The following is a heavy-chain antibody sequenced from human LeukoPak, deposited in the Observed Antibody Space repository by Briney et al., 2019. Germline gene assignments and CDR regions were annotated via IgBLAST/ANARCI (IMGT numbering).Heavy chain of an antibody. V-gene: IGHV3-74*01. D-gene: IGHD2-15*01. Sequence: GGSLRFSCAVSGFTFSRHWMNWARQAPGKGLVWVSRIDSGGSNTRYADSVKGRFTVSRDNAKNTVYLQMNSLRADDTAVYYCVRERYSSGPDGFDIWGQGTVVTVSS. J-gene: IGHJ3*02. CDR1: GFTFSRHW. CDR2: IDSGGSNT. CDR3: VRERYSSGPDGFDI.